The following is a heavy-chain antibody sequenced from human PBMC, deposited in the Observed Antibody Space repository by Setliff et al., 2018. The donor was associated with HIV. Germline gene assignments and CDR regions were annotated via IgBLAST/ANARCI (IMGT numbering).Heavy chain of an antibody. V-gene: IGHV4-59*01. D-gene: IGHD3-3*01. Sequence: SETLSLTCAVSGGSTNNYYLTWIRQPPGKGLEWIGSVSNGGDTNYNPSLKSRVTLSLDTSKTQFSLKLTSVTAADTAVYYCAKATYTTLFGVLMGGGLQYWGPGTLVTVSS. J-gene: IGHJ4*02. CDR1: GGSTNNYY. CDR3: AKATYTTLFGVLMGGGLQY. CDR2: VSNGGDT.